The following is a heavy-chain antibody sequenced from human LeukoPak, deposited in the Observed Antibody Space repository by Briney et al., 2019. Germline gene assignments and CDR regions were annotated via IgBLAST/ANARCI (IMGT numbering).Heavy chain of an antibody. CDR2: INPNNGGT. V-gene: IGHV1-2*02. D-gene: IGHD2-2*01. CDR1: GYIFTGYY. J-gene: IGHJ6*02. Sequence: ASVKVSCKGSGYIFTGYYIHWVRQAPGQGPEWVGWINPNNGGTNFAQKFQGRVTMTRDTSISTAYMELSRLRSDDTAVYYCARSYCSSTSCSYYYYGMDVWGQGTTVTVSS. CDR3: ARSYCSSTSCSYYYYGMDV.